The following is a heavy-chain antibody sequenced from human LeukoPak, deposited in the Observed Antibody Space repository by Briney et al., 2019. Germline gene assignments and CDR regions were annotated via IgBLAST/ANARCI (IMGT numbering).Heavy chain of an antibody. CDR2: IYYSGST. CDR1: GGSISSYY. J-gene: IGHJ4*02. CDR3: ARRLYGGNFDN. V-gene: IGHV4-59*01. Sequence: SETLSLTCTVSGGSISSYYWSWIRQPPGKGLECIGYIYYSGSTSYSPSLKSRVTISVDTSKDQFSLKLSSVAAADTAVYYCARRLYGGNFDNWGQGTLVTVSS. D-gene: IGHD4-23*01.